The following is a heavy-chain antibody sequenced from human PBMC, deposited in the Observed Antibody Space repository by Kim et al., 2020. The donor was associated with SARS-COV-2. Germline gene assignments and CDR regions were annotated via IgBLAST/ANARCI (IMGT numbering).Heavy chain of an antibody. Sequence: LKGRVTISVDTSKNQFSLKLSSVTAADTAVYYCATTDIVVVPAARGWFDPWGQGTLVTVSS. CDR3: ATTDIVVVPAARGWFDP. V-gene: IGHV4-39*01. J-gene: IGHJ5*02. D-gene: IGHD2-2*01.